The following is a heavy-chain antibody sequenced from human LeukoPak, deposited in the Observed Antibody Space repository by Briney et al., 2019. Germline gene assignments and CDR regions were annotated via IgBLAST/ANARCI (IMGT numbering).Heavy chain of an antibody. D-gene: IGHD1-7*01. CDR2: INPNSGGT. J-gene: IGHJ4*02. CDR1: GYTFTGHY. Sequence: ASVKVSCKSSGYTFTGHYMHWVRQAPGQGLEWMGWINPNSGGTNYAQKFQGRVTMTRDTSISTAYMELSRLRSDDTAVYYCARVGTKTGTISSLSYWGQGTLVTVSS. CDR3: ARVGTKTGTISSLSY. V-gene: IGHV1-2*02.